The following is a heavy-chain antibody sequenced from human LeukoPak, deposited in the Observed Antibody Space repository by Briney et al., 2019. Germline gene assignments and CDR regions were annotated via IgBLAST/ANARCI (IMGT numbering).Heavy chain of an antibody. V-gene: IGHV4-34*01. Sequence: SETLSLTCAVYGGSFSGYYWSWIRQPPGKGLEWIGEINHSGSTNYNPSLKSRVTISVDTSKNQFSLKLSSVTAADTAVYYCARGGPKSRWLLRYFDYWGQGTLVTVSS. J-gene: IGHJ4*02. CDR2: INHSGST. D-gene: IGHD3-22*01. CDR3: ARGGPKSRWLLRYFDY. CDR1: GGSFSGYY.